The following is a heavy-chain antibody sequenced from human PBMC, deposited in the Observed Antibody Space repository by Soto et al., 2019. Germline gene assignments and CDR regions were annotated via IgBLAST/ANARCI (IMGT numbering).Heavy chain of an antibody. J-gene: IGHJ4*02. CDR1: GYTFIAYY. V-gene: IGHV1-2*02. CDR3: ARDRGSGWYDNFDY. Sequence: QVQLVQSGAEVKKAGASVKVSCKASGYTFIAYYIHWVRQAPGQGLEWMGWINPDSGATNYAQKFQGRVTMTSDTSISAASMEVSRLRSDDTAVYYCARDRGSGWYDNFDYWGQGTLVTVSS. CDR2: INPDSGAT. D-gene: IGHD6-19*01.